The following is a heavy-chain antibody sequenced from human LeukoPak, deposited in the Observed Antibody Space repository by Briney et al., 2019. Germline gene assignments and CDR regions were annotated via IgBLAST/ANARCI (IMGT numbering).Heavy chain of an antibody. V-gene: IGHV4-39*01. J-gene: IGHJ4*02. CDR2: IYYSGST. Sequence: SETLSLTCTVSGGSISSSSYYWGWIRQPPGKGLEWIGSIYYSGSTYYNPSLKSRVTISVDTSKNQSSLKLSSVTAADTAVYYCARFIAVAGNALYWGQGTLVTVSS. CDR3: ARFIAVAGNALY. CDR1: GGSISSSSYY. D-gene: IGHD6-19*01.